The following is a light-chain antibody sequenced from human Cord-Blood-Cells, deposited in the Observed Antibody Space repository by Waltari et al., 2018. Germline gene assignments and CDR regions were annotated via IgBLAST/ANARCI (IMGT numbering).Light chain of an antibody. CDR1: SYKIGSGDD. CDR2: GSG. Sequence: QTALTQPPSVSGAPGQRVTISATESSYKIGSGDDVHCYHQLPGTAPKPRIYGSGNRPSGVSDRFSGSKSGTSASLAITGLQAEDGADYDCQSYDSSLSGSVFGGGTKLTVL. CDR3: QSYDSSLSGSV. V-gene: IGLV1-40*01. J-gene: IGLJ3*02.